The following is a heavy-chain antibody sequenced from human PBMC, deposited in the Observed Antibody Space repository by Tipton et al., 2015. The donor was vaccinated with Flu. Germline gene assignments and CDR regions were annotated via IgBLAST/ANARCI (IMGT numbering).Heavy chain of an antibody. V-gene: IGHV3-9*01. CDR3: AKDQRGYSYGDHFDY. D-gene: IGHD5-18*01. CDR2: ISWNSGSK. CDR1: GFTFDDYA. J-gene: IGHJ4*02. Sequence: CAASGFTFDDYAMHWVRQAPGKGLEWVSGISWNSGSKHYADSVKGRFTISRDNAKNSLYLQMNSLRAEDTALYYCAKDQRGYSYGDHFDYWGQGTLVTVSS.